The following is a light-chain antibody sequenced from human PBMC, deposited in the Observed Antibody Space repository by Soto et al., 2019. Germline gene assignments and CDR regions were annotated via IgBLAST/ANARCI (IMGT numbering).Light chain of an antibody. V-gene: IGLV2-14*01. CDR1: SSDIGGYNY. CDR2: EVS. J-gene: IGLJ1*01. Sequence: QSALTQPASLSGSPGQSITISCTGTSSDIGGYNYVSWCQHYPGKAPKLMIYEVSNRPSGVSNRFSGSKSGNTASLTISGLQADDEADYYCSSYTGSSTPLVFGTGTKLTVL. CDR3: SSYTGSSTPLV.